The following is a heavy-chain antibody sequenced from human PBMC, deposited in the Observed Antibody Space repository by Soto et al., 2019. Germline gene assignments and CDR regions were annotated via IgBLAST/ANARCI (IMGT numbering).Heavy chain of an antibody. CDR3: AKDFENWNYLNYYYGMDV. D-gene: IGHD1-7*01. V-gene: IGHV3-23*01. CDR1: GFTFSSYA. CDR2: ISGSGGST. Sequence: GGSLRLSCAASGFTFSSYAMSWVRQAPGKGLEWVSAISGSGGSTYYADSVKGRFTISRDNSKNTLYLQMNSLRAEDTAVYYCAKDFENWNYLNYYYGMDVWGQGTTVTVSS. J-gene: IGHJ6*02.